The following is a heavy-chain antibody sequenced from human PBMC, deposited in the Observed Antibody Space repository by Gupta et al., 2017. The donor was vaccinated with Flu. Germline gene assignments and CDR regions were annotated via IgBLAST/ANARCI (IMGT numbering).Heavy chain of an antibody. CDR1: GVTFKSYV. V-gene: IGHV1-69*01. CDR2: IFPVFGPT. J-gene: IGHJ4*02. CDR3: ARKGGGHCSGGTCYSFDY. Sequence: QVQLVQSGAEVKKPGSSVKVSCKASGVTFKSYVITWVRQAPGQGPEWMGGIFPVFGPTNYAQKFQGRVTITADESTSTVYMEISSLRSEDTAVYYCARKGGGHCSGGTCYSFDYWGQGTLVTVSS. D-gene: IGHD2-15*01.